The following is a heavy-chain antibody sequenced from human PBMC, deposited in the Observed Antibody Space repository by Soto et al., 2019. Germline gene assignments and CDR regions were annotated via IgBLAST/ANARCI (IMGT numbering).Heavy chain of an antibody. CDR2: IYHSGST. D-gene: IGHD4-17*01. CDR1: GDSISSGGYS. CDR3: ARFYGDYYNWFDP. V-gene: IGHV4-30-2*01. J-gene: IGHJ5*02. Sequence: PSETLSLTCAVSGDSISSGGYSWSWIRQPPGKGLEWIGYIYHSGSTYYSPSLKSRVTISVDRSKNQFSLKLSSVTAADTAVYYGARFYGDYYNWFDPWGQGALVTVSS.